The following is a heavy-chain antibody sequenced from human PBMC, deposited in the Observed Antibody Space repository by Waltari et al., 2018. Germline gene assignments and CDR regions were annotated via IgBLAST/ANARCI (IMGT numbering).Heavy chain of an antibody. CDR1: GGTFSSYA. J-gene: IGHJ5*02. V-gene: IGHV1-69*14. D-gene: IGHD3-3*01. CDR2: IIHIFGTA. Sequence: QVQLVQSGAEVKKPGSSVKVSCKASGGTFSSYAISWVRKAPGQGLEWKGGIIHIFGTANYAKKVQGRVTMTADKATRTAYRERSSLRAEDTAVYYCARGNSITIPSCDWFDPWGQGTLVTVSS. CDR3: ARGNSITIPSCDWFDP.